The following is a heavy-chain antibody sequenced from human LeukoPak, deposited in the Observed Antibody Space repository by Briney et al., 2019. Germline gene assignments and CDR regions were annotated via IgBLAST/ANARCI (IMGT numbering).Heavy chain of an antibody. Sequence: GRSLTPLRAPYAFPFSSQAMDCVSHPGREGMECVSVISGSGRTTYYADSVKGRFTISRDNSKNTLYLEMNSLRAEDTAVYYCAKSRSTWYDNYPFDYWGQGTLVTVSS. D-gene: IGHD6-13*01. CDR2: ISGSGRTT. J-gene: IGHJ4*02. CDR1: AFPFSSQA. CDR3: AKSRSTWYDNYPFDY. V-gene: IGHV3-23*01.